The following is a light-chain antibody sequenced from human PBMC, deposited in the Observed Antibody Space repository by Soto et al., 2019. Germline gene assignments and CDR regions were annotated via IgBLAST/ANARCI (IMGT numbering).Light chain of an antibody. CDR1: HNDIGTYDY. CDR2: VVT. V-gene: IGLV2-14*03. J-gene: IGLJ1*01. CDR3: SSCTSDRIYG. Sequence: QSALSQPTSVCGSPGQSITISCTGNHNDIGTYDYVSWYQQHPDTAPRLLIHVVTPLPSGIAGLFSASKSALTASLTISGLQPEDEADYYCSSCTSDRIYGFGPGTKVTVL.